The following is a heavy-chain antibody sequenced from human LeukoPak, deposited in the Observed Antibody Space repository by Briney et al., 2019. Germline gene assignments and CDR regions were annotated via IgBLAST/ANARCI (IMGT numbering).Heavy chain of an antibody. V-gene: IGHV4-34*01. CDR1: GGSFSGYY. J-gene: IGHJ6*02. CDR2: INHSGST. D-gene: IGHD6-6*01. CDR3: ASLRIAARRAEAGYYHYGMDV. Sequence: PSETLSLTCAVYGGSFSGYYWSWIRQPPGKGLEWIGEINHSGSTNYNPSLKSRVTISVDTSKNQFSLKLSSVTAADTAVYYCASLRIAARRAEAGYYHYGMDVWGQGSTVTVSS.